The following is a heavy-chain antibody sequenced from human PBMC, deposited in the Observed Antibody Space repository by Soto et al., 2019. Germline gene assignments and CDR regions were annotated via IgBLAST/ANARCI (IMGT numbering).Heavy chain of an antibody. J-gene: IGHJ4*02. D-gene: IGHD3-10*01. CDR3: ARDSHEYGTGSPLES. CDR1: GFSVSRSY. V-gene: IGHV3-53*01. Sequence: GGSLRLSCAGSGFSVSRSYMNWVRQAPGKGLEWLSIIYSGGSTKYADSVKDRFTSSRDTSKNTVYLHMDRLRAEDTAVYYCARDSHEYGTGSPLESWGQGTLVTVSS. CDR2: IYSGGST.